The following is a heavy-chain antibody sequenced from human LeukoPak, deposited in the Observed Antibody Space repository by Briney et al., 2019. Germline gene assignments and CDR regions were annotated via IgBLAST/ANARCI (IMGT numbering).Heavy chain of an antibody. CDR1: GFTFSSYW. J-gene: IGHJ4*02. V-gene: IGHV3-7*01. Sequence: GGSLRLSCAAFGFTFSSYWMSWVRQAPGKGLEWVANIKQDGSEKYYVDSVKGRFTISRDNAKNSLYLQMNSLRAEDTAVYYCAREATYYYDSSGYCYFDYWGQGTLVTVSS. CDR2: IKQDGSEK. D-gene: IGHD3-22*01. CDR3: AREATYYYDSSGYCYFDY.